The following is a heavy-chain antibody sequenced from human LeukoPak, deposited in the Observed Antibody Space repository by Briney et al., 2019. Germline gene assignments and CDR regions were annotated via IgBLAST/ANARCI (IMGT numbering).Heavy chain of an antibody. J-gene: IGHJ4*02. D-gene: IGHD5-24*01. CDR3: ARDSVEMATITLGDY. Sequence: SETPSLTCTVSGGSISSYYWSWIRQPAGKGLEWIGRIYTSGSTNYNPSLKSRVTMSVDTSKNQFSLRLSSVTAADTAVYYCARDSVEMATITLGDYWGQGTLVTVSS. V-gene: IGHV4-4*07. CDR1: GGSISSYY. CDR2: IYTSGST.